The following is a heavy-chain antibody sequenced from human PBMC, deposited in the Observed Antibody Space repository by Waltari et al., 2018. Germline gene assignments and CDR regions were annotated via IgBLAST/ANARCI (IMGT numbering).Heavy chain of an antibody. CDR2: ISKNSDYE. CDR3: ARVLRSCDTSGCYAGYFDH. J-gene: IGHJ4*02. V-gene: IGHV3-11*06. D-gene: IGHD3-16*01. Sequence: QVQLVESGGGLVKPGGSLRLSCTASGFAFSDYYMSWIRQAPGKGLDCLSFISKNSDYEEYADAGRGRFTLSRDNAKGSLFLQMNSLRADDTALYYCARVLRSCDTSGCYAGYFDHWGQGALVTVAS. CDR1: GFAFSDYY.